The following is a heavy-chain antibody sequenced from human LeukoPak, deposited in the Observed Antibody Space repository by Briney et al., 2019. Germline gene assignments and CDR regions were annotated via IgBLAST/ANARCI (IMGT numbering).Heavy chain of an antibody. CDR2: IIPILGIA. V-gene: IGHV1-69*04. CDR3: ARDRHGDYGFGWFDP. J-gene: IGHJ5*02. Sequence: ASVKVSCKASGGTFSSYAISWVRQAPGQGLEWMGRIIPILGIANYAQKFQGRVTITADKSTSTAYMELSSLRSEDTAVYYCARDRHGDYGFGWFDPWGQGTLVTVSS. D-gene: IGHD4-17*01. CDR1: GGTFSSYA.